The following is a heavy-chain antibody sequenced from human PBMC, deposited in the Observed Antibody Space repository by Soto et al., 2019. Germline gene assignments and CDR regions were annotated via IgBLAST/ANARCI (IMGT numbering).Heavy chain of an antibody. Sequence: QVQLVESGGGVVQPGRSLRLSCAASGFTFSSYGMHWVRQAPGKGLEWVAVISYDGSNKYYADSVKGRFTISRDNSKNTLYLQMNSLRAEDTAVYYCAKDHPLYYAPEGYWGQGTLVTVSS. J-gene: IGHJ4*02. CDR1: GFTFSSYG. D-gene: IGHD1-26*01. CDR2: ISYDGSNK. CDR3: AKDHPLYYAPEGY. V-gene: IGHV3-30*18.